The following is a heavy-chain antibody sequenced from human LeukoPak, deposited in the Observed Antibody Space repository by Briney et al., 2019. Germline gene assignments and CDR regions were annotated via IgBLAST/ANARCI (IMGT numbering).Heavy chain of an antibody. J-gene: IGHJ5*02. V-gene: IGHV4-61*01. CDR3: ARSYGSGSSNWFDP. CDR2: IYYSGFT. D-gene: IGHD3-10*01. Sequence: SETLSLTCTVSGGFISSGSYYWSWIRQPPGKGLEWIGYIYYSGFTYYNPSLKSRVTVSVDTSKNQFSLKLSSVTAADTAVYYCARSYGSGSSNWFDPWGQGTLVTVSS. CDR1: GGFISSGSYY.